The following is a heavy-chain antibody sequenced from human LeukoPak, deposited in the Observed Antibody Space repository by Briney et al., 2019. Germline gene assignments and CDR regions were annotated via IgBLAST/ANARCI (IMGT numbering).Heavy chain of an antibody. CDR3: AKDHEGSSFHNYFDC. V-gene: IGHV3-33*03. Sequence: PGTSLRLSCAASGFTFSDHGMHWVRQAPGKGLEWVAVIWYDASNKYYADSVKGRFTISRDNSKNTLYLQMNSLRAEDTAVYYCAKDHEGSSFHNYFDCWGQGTLVTVSS. D-gene: IGHD3-10*01. CDR2: IWYDASNK. J-gene: IGHJ4*02. CDR1: GFTFSDHG.